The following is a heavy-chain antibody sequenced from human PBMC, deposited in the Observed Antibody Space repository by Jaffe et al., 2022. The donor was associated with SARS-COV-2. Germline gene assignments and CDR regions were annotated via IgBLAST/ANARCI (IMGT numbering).Heavy chain of an antibody. CDR2: ISAYNGNT. CDR1: GYTFTSYG. D-gene: IGHD3-9*01. Sequence: QVQLVQSGAEVKKPGASVKVSCKASGYTFTSYGISWVRQAPGQGLEWMGWISAYNGNTNYAQKLQGRVTMTTDTSTSTAYMELRSLRSDDTAVYYCARVLHYDILTGYPNDAFDIWGQGTMVTVSS. V-gene: IGHV1-18*01. CDR3: ARVLHYDILTGYPNDAFDI. J-gene: IGHJ3*02.